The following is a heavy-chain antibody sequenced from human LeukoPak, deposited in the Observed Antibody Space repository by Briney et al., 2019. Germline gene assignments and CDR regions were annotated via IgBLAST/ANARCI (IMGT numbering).Heavy chain of an antibody. CDR3: ARVLYYGSGSYRAWFDP. CDR1: GYTFTCYA. CDR2: IIPIFGTA. V-gene: IGHV1-69*13. J-gene: IGHJ5*02. D-gene: IGHD3-10*01. Sequence: SVKVSCKASGYTFTCYAISWVRQAPGQGLEWMGGIIPIFGTANYAQKFQGRVTITADESTSTAYMELSSLRSEDTAVYYCARVLYYGSGSYRAWFDPWGQGTLVTVSS.